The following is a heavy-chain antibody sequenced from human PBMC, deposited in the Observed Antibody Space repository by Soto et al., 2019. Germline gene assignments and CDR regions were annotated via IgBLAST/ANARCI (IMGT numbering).Heavy chain of an antibody. CDR1: GFTFSSYA. CDR2: ISGSGGST. CDR3: AKGPREEVDTAMVQWWYYFDY. Sequence: GGSLRLSCAASGFTFSSYAMSWVRQAPGKGLEWVSAISGSGGSTYYADSVKGRFTISRDNAKNTLYLQMNSLRAEDTAVYYCAKGPREEVDTAMVQWWYYFDYWGQGTLVTVSS. J-gene: IGHJ4*02. D-gene: IGHD5-18*01. V-gene: IGHV3-23*01.